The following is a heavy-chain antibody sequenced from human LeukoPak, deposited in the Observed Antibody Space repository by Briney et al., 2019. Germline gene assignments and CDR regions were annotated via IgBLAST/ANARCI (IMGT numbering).Heavy chain of an antibody. CDR2: INHSGST. Sequence: SETLSLTCAVYGGSFSGYYWSWIRQPPGKGLEWIGEINHSGSTNYNPSLKSRVTISVDTSKNQFSLKLSSVTAADTAAYYCARARYSSSWYKGWFDPWGQGTLVTVSS. CDR3: ARARYSSSWYKGWFDP. D-gene: IGHD6-13*01. J-gene: IGHJ5*02. CDR1: GGSFSGYY. V-gene: IGHV4-34*01.